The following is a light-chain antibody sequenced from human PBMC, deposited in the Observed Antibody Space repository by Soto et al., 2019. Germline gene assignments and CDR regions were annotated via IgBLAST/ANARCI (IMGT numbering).Light chain of an antibody. CDR3: QQYYSTPWA. CDR2: WAS. Sequence: DNVMTQSPDSLAVSLGERATINCKSSQDVLYSSNNKNYLAWYQQKLGQPPKLLIRWASSRESGVPDRFSGSGSGTDFTLTISSLQAEDVAVYYCQQYYSTPWAFGQGTKVDIK. V-gene: IGKV4-1*01. CDR1: QDVLYSSNNKNY. J-gene: IGKJ1*01.